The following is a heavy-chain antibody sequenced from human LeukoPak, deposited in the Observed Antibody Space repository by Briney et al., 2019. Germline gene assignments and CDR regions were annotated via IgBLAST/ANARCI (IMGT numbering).Heavy chain of an antibody. J-gene: IGHJ3*02. CDR1: GFTFNNYA. Sequence: GGSLRLSCAASGFTFNNYAMNWVRQAPGKGLEWVSGTSGSGGSTYYADSVKGRFTISRDNSKNTLYLQMNSLRAEDTAVYYCAKGRKAARPHDAFDIWGQGTMVTVSS. V-gene: IGHV3-23*01. CDR2: TSGSGGST. D-gene: IGHD6-6*01. CDR3: AKGRKAARPHDAFDI.